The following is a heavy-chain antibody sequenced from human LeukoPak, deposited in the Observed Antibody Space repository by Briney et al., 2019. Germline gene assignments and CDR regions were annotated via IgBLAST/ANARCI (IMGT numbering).Heavy chain of an antibody. V-gene: IGHV4-39*07. CDR2: IYDSAST. D-gene: IGHD4-23*01. CDR1: GGSISSENYY. J-gene: IGHJ4*02. CDR3: ARCRDGGRGEAADF. Sequence: SETLSLTCTVPGGSISSENYYWGWMRQTPGKGLDWIGSIYDSASTNYNPSLKSRVTISLDTSKNQVSLGLTSVTAADTAVYYCARCRDGGRGEAADFWGPGTLVTVSS.